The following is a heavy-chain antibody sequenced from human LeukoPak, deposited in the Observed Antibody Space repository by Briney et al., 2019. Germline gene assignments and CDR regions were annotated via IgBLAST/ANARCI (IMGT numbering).Heavy chain of an antibody. Sequence: PGRSLRLSCAASGFTFSSYGMHWVRQAPGKGLEWVAVISYDGSNKYYADSVKGRFTISRDNSKNTLYLQMNSLRAEDTAVYYCARTINSSGWLNPGYWGQGTLVTVSS. CDR2: ISYDGSNK. CDR3: ARTINSSGWLNPGY. CDR1: GFTFSSYG. D-gene: IGHD6-19*01. J-gene: IGHJ4*02. V-gene: IGHV3-30*03.